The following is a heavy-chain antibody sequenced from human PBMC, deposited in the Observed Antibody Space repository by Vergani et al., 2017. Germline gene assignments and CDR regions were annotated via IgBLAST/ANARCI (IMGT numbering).Heavy chain of an antibody. Sequence: QVQLQESGPGLVKPSQTLSLTCTVSGGSINSHNYYRSWIRQPAGKGLEWIGCIHHSGDNHYNSSLKSRVSISIVSSSKFSLSLTSVPAADTAHYYCARYRGWGGFFPSSYFYGLYVLGHRATVTVSS. V-gene: IGHV4-61*02. J-gene: IGHJ6*01. CDR3: ARYRGWGGFFPSSYFYGLYV. CDR2: IHHSGDN. D-gene: IGHD3-10*01. CDR1: GGSINSHNYY.